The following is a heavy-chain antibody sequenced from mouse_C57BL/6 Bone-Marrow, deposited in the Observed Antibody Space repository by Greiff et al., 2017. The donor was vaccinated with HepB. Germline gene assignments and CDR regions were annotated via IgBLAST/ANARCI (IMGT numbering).Heavy chain of an antibody. Sequence: VQLQQSGPELVKPGASVKISCKASGYSFTGYYMNWVTPSPEKRLEWIGESNPSTGGTTYNQKFKDKATLTVDKSYSTAYMQLQSLTSEDSAVYYCARRVIYYYGMSYFDYWGQGTTLTVSS. D-gene: IGHD1-1*01. J-gene: IGHJ2*01. CDR2: SNPSTGGT. CDR3: ARRVIYYYGMSYFDY. V-gene: IGHV1-42*01. CDR1: GYSFTGYY.